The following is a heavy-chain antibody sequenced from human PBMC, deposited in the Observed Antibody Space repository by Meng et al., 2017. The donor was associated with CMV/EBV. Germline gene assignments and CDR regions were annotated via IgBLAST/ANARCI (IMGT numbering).Heavy chain of an antibody. D-gene: IGHD6-6*01. J-gene: IGHJ6*02. CDR3: ARDLCGQLVPATLNDYYYCGMDV. Sequence: GGSLRLSCAASGFTFSSYAMHWVRQAPGKGLEWVAVISYDGSNKYYADSVKGRFTISRDNSKNTLYLQMNSLRAEDTAVYYCARDLCGQLVPATLNDYYYCGMDVWGQGTTVTVSS. CDR1: GFTFSSYA. CDR2: ISYDGSNK. V-gene: IGHV3-30-3*01.